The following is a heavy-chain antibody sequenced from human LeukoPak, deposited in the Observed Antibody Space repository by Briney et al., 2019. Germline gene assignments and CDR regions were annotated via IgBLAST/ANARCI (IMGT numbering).Heavy chain of an antibody. CDR1: GWSFRGYY. V-gene: IGHV4-34*01. Sequence: SETLSLTCAVYGWSFRGYYWSWIRQPPGKGLEWIGEINHSGSTNYNPSLKSRVTISVDTSKNQFSLKLSSVTAADTAVYYCARFKYSHYFDYWGQGTLVTVSS. CDR3: ARFKYSHYFDY. J-gene: IGHJ4*02. CDR2: INHSGST. D-gene: IGHD6-6*01.